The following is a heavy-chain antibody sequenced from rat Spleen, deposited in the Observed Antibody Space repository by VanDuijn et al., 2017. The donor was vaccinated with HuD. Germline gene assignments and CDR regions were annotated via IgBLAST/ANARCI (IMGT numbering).Heavy chain of an antibody. D-gene: IGHD1-4*01. CDR1: GFTFSDFD. CDR3: TTGTTRVPFDY. J-gene: IGHJ2*01. Sequence: EVQLVESDGGLVQPGRSLKLSCVASGFTFSDFDMAWVRQAPTKGLEWVASISTGGDDTYYRDSVKGRFTVSRDNAKSTLYLQMDSLRSEDTATYYCTTGTTRVPFDYWGQGVMVTVSS. CDR2: ISTGGDDT. V-gene: IGHV5S23*01.